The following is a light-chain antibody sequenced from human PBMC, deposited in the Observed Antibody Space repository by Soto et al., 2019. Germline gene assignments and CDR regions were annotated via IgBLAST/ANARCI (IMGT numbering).Light chain of an antibody. V-gene: IGLV2-8*01. CDR2: EVS. CDR3: SSYTSSSKV. Sequence: QSALTQPPSASGSPGQSVTISCTGTSSDVGGYNYVSWYQQHPGKAPKLMIYEVSKRPSGVPDRFSGSKSGNTASQTISGLQAEDEADYYCSSYTSSSKVFGTGTKVTVL. CDR1: SSDVGGYNY. J-gene: IGLJ1*01.